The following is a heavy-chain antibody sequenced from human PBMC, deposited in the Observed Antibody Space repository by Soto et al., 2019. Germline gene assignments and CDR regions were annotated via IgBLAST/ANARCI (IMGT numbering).Heavy chain of an antibody. CDR3: ARQQLLPFYYALDV. CDR2: IYYRGST. CDR1: GGSISGYY. D-gene: IGHD6-13*01. Sequence: SETLSLTCTVSGGSISGYYWSWIRQSPGKGLEYIGYIYYRGSTNYNPSLKSRVTMSVDTSRNQFSLKVNSVTAADTAVYYCARQQLLPFYYALDVWGQGSTVTVSS. J-gene: IGHJ6*02. V-gene: IGHV4-59*01.